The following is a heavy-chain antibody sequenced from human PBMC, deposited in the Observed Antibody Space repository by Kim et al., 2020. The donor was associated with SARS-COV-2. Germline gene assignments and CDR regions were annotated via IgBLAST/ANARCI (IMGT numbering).Heavy chain of an antibody. J-gene: IGHJ4*02. D-gene: IGHD3-10*01. Sequence: SVKGRFTTSRDNSKNTLYLQMNSLRAEDTAVYYCATYYYGSGSYYPSFDYWGQGTLVTVSS. V-gene: IGHV3-30*03. CDR3: ATYYYGSGSYYPSFDY.